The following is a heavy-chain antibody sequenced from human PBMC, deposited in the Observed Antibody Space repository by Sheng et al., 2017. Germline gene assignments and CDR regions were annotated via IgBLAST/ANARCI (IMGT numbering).Heavy chain of an antibody. D-gene: IGHD2-2*01. CDR2: IIPIFGTA. J-gene: IGHJ5*02. CDR3: ARGVFPRTSHREGGFDP. V-gene: IGHV1-69*01. CDR1: GGTFSSYA. Sequence: QVQLVQSGAEVKKPGSSVKVSCKASGGTFSSYAISWVRQAPGQGLEWMGGIIPIFGTANYAQKFQGRVTITADESTSTAYMELSSLRSEDTAVYYCARGVFPRTSHREGGFDPWGQGTLVTVSS.